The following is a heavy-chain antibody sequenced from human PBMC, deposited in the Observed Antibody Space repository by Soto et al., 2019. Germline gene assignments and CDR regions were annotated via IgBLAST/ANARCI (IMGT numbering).Heavy chain of an antibody. D-gene: IGHD5-18*01. CDR1: RGSISSGTNY. CDR2: IYYSGST. Sequence: NPSETLSLTCTVSRGSISSGTNYLAWIRQPPGKGLEWIANIYYSGSTFYNPSLKSRVNISVDTSKNQFSLKLSSVTAADTAVYYCAREYSYGYYYYYGMDVWGQGTTVTVSS. CDR3: AREYSYGYYYYYGMDV. V-gene: IGHV4-39*07. J-gene: IGHJ6*02.